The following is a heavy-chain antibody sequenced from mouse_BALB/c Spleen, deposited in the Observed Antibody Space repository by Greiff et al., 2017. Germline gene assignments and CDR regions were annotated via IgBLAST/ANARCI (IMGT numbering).Heavy chain of an antibody. CDR2: IRNKANGYTT. Sequence: EVMLVESGGGLVQPGGSLRLSCATSGFTFTDYYMSWVRQPPGKALEWLGFIRNKANGYTTEYSASVKGRFTISRDNSQSILYLQMNTLRAEDSAAYYCARDHNYDYDGAWFAYWGQGTLVTVSA. V-gene: IGHV7-3*02. CDR3: ARDHNYDYDGAWFAY. CDR1: GFTFTDYY. D-gene: IGHD2-4*01. J-gene: IGHJ3*01.